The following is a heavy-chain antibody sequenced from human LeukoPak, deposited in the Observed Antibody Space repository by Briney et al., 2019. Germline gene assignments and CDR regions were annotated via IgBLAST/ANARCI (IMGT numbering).Heavy chain of an antibody. CDR2: ISSSGSST. V-gene: IGHV3-23*01. J-gene: IGHJ4*02. CDR1: GFTFSNYA. CDR3: GKLFYSSGMYHFDY. Sequence: GGFLRLSCAASGFTFSNYAMSWVRQAPGKGLEWVSSISSSGSSTYYADSVKGRFTISRDNSKNTLYLQMNSLRAEDTAVFYCGKLFYSSGMYHFDYWGQGTLVTVSS. D-gene: IGHD3-10*01.